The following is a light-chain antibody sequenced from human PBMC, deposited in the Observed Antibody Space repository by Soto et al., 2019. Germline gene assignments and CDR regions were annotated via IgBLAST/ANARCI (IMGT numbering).Light chain of an antibody. CDR1: QSVSASY. CDR3: QQYGRSPRT. Sequence: EIVFTQSPGTVSLSPGERATLSCRASQSVSASYLAWYQQKPGQAPRLLIYGASSRATGIPDRFSGSGSGTDFTLTISILEPEDFAVYYCQQYGRSPRTFGQGTKVDIK. J-gene: IGKJ1*01. CDR2: GAS. V-gene: IGKV3-20*01.